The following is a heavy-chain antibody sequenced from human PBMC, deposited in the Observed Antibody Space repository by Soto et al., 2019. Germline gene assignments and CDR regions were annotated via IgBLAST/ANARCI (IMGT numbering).Heavy chain of an antibody. D-gene: IGHD1-26*01. CDR3: AGIYSGRPGGTLRY. CDR2: IYYSGST. V-gene: IGHV4-31*03. J-gene: IGHJ4*02. CDR1: GGSISSGGYY. Sequence: PSETLSLTCTVSGGSISSGGYYWSWIRQHPGKGLEWIGYIYYSGSTYYNPSLKSRVTISVDTSKNQFSLKLSSVTAADTAVYYCAGIYSGRPGGTLRYWGQGTLVTVSS.